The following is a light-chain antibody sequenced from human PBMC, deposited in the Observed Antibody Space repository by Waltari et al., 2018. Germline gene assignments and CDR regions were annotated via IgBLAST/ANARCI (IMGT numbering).Light chain of an antibody. CDR1: EDSSIF. CDR2: DAS. V-gene: IGKV3-11*01. Sequence: ETVLTHSPATLSLSPGERANLSCRASEDSSIFLAWYQQKPGQAPRLLIYDASNRATGIPARFSGSGSGTDFTLTISSLEPEDFALYYCQQRRNWPPLTFGGGTKVE. CDR3: QQRRNWPPLT. J-gene: IGKJ4*01.